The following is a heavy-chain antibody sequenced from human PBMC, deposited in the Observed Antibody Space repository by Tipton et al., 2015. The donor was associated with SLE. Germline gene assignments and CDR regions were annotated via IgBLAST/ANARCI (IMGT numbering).Heavy chain of an antibody. Sequence: TLSLTCTVSGGSISNRNYYWGWIRQPPGKGLEWIGSIYYTGSTYYKPSLKSRVTISVDTSKNQFSLNLRSVTAADTAVYYCARGPALYYGLDVWGQGTTVTVSS. D-gene: IGHD6-25*01. V-gene: IGHV4-39*07. CDR2: IYYTGST. CDR3: ARGPALYYGLDV. CDR1: GGSISNRNYY. J-gene: IGHJ6*02.